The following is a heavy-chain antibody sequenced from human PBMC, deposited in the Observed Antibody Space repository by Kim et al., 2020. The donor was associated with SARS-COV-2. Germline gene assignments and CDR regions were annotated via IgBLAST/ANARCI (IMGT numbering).Heavy chain of an antibody. J-gene: IGHJ4*02. CDR1: GFTFSDYY. V-gene: IGHV3-11*06. D-gene: IGHD3-10*01. CDR3: ARASRFSYYYGSGSHIDY. Sequence: GGSLRLSCAASGFTFSDYYMSWIRQAPGKGLEWVSYISSSSSYTNYADSLKGRFTISRDNAKNSLYLQMNSLRAEDTAVYYCARASRFSYYYGSGSHIDYWGQGTLVTVSS. CDR2: ISSSSSYT.